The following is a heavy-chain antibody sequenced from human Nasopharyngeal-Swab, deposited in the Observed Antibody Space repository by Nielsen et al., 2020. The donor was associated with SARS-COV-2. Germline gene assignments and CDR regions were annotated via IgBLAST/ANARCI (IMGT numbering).Heavy chain of an antibody. CDR1: GFTFSIYA. V-gene: IGHV3-64D*06. CDR2: INDYENRL. D-gene: IGHD3-16*01. Sequence: GESLKISCSASGFTFSIYAMHWVRQAPGKGLEYVSTINDYENRLYYADSVKGRFAISRDNSKNTLYLQMSSLRAEDTAAYWCVKDLRGKYAFDIWGQGTMVTVSS. J-gene: IGHJ3*02. CDR3: VKDLRGKYAFDI.